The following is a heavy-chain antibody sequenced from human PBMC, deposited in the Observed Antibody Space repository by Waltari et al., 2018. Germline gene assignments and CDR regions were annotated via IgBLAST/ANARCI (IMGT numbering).Heavy chain of an antibody. J-gene: IGHJ4*02. V-gene: IGHV3-48*04. CDR1: ESTSSSDS. CDR2: IRSSSDNI. CDR3: ARGEYSLTY. Sequence: ELQLVESGVGLVQPGGSLRLPCAPSESTSSSDSMNGVRQAPGKGLEWISYIRSSSDNIYYADSVKGRFTISRDNAKNSLYLQMNSLRVEDTAVYYCARGEYSLTYWGQGTLVTVPS. D-gene: IGHD6-6*01.